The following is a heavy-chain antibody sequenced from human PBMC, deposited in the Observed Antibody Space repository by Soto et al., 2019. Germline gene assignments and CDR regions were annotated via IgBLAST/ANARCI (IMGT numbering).Heavy chain of an antibody. CDR1: GFTVSSNY. CDR3: ARSSYCSSTSCLPLYFDY. Sequence: GGSLRLSCAASGFTVSSNYMSWVRQAPGKGLEWVSVIYSGGSTYYADSVKGRFTISRDNSKNTLYLQMNSLRAEDTAVYYCARSSYCSSTSCLPLYFDYWGQGTLVTVSS. J-gene: IGHJ4*02. V-gene: IGHV3-66*01. CDR2: IYSGGST. D-gene: IGHD2-2*01.